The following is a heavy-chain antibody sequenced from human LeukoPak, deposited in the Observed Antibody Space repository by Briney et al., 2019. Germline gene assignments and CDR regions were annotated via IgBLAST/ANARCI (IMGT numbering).Heavy chain of an antibody. CDR2: MNPNSGNT. CDR3: ARGGKQQLVRSRFDP. CDR1: GYTFTGYY. Sequence: ASVKVSCKASGYTFTGYYMHWVRQATGQGLEWMGWMNPNSGNTGYAQKFQGRVTMTRNTSISTAYMELSSLRSEDTAVYYCARGGKQQLVRSRFDPWGQGTLVTVSS. V-gene: IGHV1-8*02. D-gene: IGHD6-13*01. J-gene: IGHJ5*02.